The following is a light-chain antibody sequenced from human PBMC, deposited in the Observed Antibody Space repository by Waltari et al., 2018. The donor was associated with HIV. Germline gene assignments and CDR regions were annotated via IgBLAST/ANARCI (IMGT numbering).Light chain of an antibody. J-gene: IGKJ3*01. CDR1: QSISSY. CDR2: AAS. CDR3: QQSYSTPFT. V-gene: IGKV1-39*01. Sequence: DIQMTQSPSSLSASVGDRVTITCRASQSISSYLNWYQQKPGKAPKLLIYAASSLQSGVPSRFSGSRPGTDFTLTISSLQPEDFATYYCQQSYSTPFTFGPGTKVDIK.